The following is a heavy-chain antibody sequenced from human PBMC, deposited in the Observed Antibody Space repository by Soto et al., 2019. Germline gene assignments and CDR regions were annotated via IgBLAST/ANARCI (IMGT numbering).Heavy chain of an antibody. Sequence: QVQLVQSGAEVKKPGSSVKVSCKASGGTFSSYSISWVRQAPGQGLEWMGGIIPIFGTANYAQKFQGRVTITADESASTAYMELSSLRSEDTAVYYCAIEYSSSPPYYPIGYWGQGTLVTVSS. CDR1: GGTFSSYS. CDR3: AIEYSSSPPYYPIGY. V-gene: IGHV1-69*01. CDR2: IIPIFGTA. J-gene: IGHJ4*02. D-gene: IGHD6-6*01.